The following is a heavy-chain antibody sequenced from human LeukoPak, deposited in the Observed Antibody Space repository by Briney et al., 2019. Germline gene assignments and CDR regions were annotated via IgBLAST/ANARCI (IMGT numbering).Heavy chain of an antibody. Sequence: PGGSLRLSCAASGFTFSSYEMNWVRQAPGKGLEWLSYISSSGTTKYYADSVKGRFTISRDNSKNTVYLQMNSLRVEDTAIYYCARGQEFDDGVFDSWGQGTLVTVSS. CDR3: ARGQEFDDGVFDS. CDR1: GFTFSSYE. CDR2: ISSSGTTK. J-gene: IGHJ4*02. V-gene: IGHV3-48*03. D-gene: IGHD1-1*01.